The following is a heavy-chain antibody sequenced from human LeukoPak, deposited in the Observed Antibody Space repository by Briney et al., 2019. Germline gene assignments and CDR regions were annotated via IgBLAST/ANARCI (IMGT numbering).Heavy chain of an antibody. CDR2: ISAYNGDT. V-gene: IGHV1-18*01. Sequence: ASVKVSCKASGYRFSNYGITWVRQAPGQGLECMGWISAYNGDTNYAQNFQGRLTMTTDTSTNTAYMELRSLRSDDTAVYYCAVNYCSGGSCYSPWGQGTLVTVSS. J-gene: IGHJ5*02. CDR3: AVNYCSGGSCYSP. CDR1: GYRFSNYG. D-gene: IGHD2-15*01.